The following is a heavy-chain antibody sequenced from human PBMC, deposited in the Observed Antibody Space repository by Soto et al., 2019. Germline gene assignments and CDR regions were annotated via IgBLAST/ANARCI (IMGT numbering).Heavy chain of an antibody. D-gene: IGHD2-2*01. CDR3: AREAWDIVVVPAPPSWFDH. J-gene: IGHJ5*02. Sequence: QVQLVESGGGVVQPGRSLRLSCAAAGFTFSSYGMHWVRQAPGKGLEWVAVIWYDGSNKYYADSVKGRFTISRDNSKNTLHLQMNSLRAEDTAVYYCAREAWDIVVVPAPPSWFDHWGLGTLVTVSS. CDR1: GFTFSSYG. CDR2: IWYDGSNK. V-gene: IGHV3-33*01.